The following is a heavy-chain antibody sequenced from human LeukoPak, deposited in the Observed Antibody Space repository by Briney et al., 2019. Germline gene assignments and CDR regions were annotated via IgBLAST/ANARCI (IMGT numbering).Heavy chain of an antibody. Sequence: SETLSLTCTVSGGSISTYYWSWIRQPPGKPLEWIGYIYYTGTTKYNPSLKSRATISLDTSKNQFSLKLTSVTAADTALFFCARGYDIDVWGQGTTVTVSS. CDR2: IYYTGTT. CDR1: GGSISTYY. CDR3: ARGYDIDV. J-gene: IGHJ6*02. V-gene: IGHV4-59*01.